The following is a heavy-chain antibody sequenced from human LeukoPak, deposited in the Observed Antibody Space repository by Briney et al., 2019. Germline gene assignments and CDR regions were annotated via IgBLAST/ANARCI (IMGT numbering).Heavy chain of an antibody. CDR1: GGTFSSYA. Sequence: ASVKVSCKASGGTFSSYAISWVRQAPGQGLEWMGGIIPIFGTANYAQKFQGRVTITADKSTSTAYMELSSLRSEDTAVYYCARDLNYYYYYMDVWGKGTTVTVSS. J-gene: IGHJ6*03. V-gene: IGHV1-69*06. CDR3: ARDLNYYYYYMDV. CDR2: IIPIFGTA.